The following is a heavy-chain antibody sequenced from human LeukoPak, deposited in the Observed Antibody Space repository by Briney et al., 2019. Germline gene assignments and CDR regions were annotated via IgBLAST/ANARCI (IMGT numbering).Heavy chain of an antibody. Sequence: GASVKLSCTASGYTFTGYYMHWVRQAPGQGLEWMASINPNGGGTNYAQKFQGRVTITRDTSISTAYMELSRLRADDTAVYYCARFSAGVSTLAGFDYWGQGTLATVSS. CDR1: GYTFTGYY. CDR2: INPNGGGT. V-gene: IGHV1-2*02. J-gene: IGHJ4*02. D-gene: IGHD2/OR15-2a*01. CDR3: ARFSAGVSTLAGFDY.